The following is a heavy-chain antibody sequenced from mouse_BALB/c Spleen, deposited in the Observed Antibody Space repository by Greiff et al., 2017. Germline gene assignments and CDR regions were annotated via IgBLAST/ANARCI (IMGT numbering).Heavy chain of an antibody. D-gene: IGHD2-4*01. J-gene: IGHJ3*01. CDR2: IDPANGNT. Sequence: VQLQQSGAELVKPGASVKLSCTASGFNIKDTYMHWVKQRPEQGLEWIGRIDPANGNTKYDPKFQGKATITADTSSNTAYLQLSSLTSEDTAVYYCVLIYYEGMFAYWGQGTLVTVSA. CDR3: VLIYYEGMFAY. CDR1: GFNIKDTY. V-gene: IGHV14-3*02.